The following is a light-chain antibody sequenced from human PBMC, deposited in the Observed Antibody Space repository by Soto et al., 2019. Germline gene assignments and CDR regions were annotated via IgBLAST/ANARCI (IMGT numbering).Light chain of an antibody. V-gene: IGLV2-14*01. J-gene: IGLJ2*01. CDR3: SSYTSSSTRRV. CDR1: SSDVGGSNY. CDR2: DVS. Sequence: QSVLTQPASVSGSPGQSVTISCTGTSSDVGGSNYVSWYQQHPGKAPKLMIYDVSNRPSGVSNRFSGSKSGNTASLTISGLQAEDEADYYCSSYTSSSTRRVFGGGTQLTVL.